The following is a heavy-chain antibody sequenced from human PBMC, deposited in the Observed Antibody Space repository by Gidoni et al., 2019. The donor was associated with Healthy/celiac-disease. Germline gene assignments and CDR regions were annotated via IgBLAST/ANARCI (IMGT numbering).Heavy chain of an antibody. V-gene: IGHV4-34*01. CDR3: ARRDIVVVTAIYYFDY. Sequence: QVQLQQWGAGLLKPSETLSLTCAVYGGSFSGYYWSWIRQPPGKGLEWIGEINHSGSTNYNPSLKSRVTISVDTSKNQFSLKLSSVTAADTAVYYCARRDIVVVTAIYYFDYWGQGTLVTVSS. CDR2: INHSGST. CDR1: GGSFSGYY. J-gene: IGHJ4*02. D-gene: IGHD2-21*02.